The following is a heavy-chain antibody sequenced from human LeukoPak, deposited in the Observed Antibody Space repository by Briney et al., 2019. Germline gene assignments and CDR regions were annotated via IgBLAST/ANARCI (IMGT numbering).Heavy chain of an antibody. CDR1: GFTFINHA. J-gene: IGHJ4*02. D-gene: IGHD3-3*01. CDR2: IGGSGGVT. V-gene: IGHV3-23*01. Sequence: GGSLRLSCAASGFTFINHAMTWVRQAPGKGLEWVSAIGGSGGVTYYADSVRGRFTISRDDSKNTLYLQMNSLRADDTAVYYCAKDHNDFWSGYPPNWGQGTLVTVSS. CDR3: AKDHNDFWSGYPPN.